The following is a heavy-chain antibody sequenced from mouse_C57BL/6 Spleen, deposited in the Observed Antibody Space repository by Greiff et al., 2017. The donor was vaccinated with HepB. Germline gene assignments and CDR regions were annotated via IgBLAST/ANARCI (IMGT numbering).Heavy chain of an antibody. D-gene: IGHD2-3*01. CDR2: IYPGDGDT. V-gene: IGHV1-82*01. Sequence: VKLQESGPELVKPGASVKISCKASGYAFSSSWMNWVKQRPGKGLEWIGRIYPGDGDTNYNGKFKGKATLTADKSSSTAYMQLSSLTSEDSAVYFWAREVDGYYYWGQGTTLTVSS. J-gene: IGHJ2*01. CDR3: AREVDGYYY. CDR1: GYAFSSSW.